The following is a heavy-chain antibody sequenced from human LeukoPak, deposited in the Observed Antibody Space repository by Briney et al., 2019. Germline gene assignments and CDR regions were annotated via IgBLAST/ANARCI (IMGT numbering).Heavy chain of an antibody. D-gene: IGHD2-21*02. V-gene: IGHV5-51*01. CDR1: GYSFTSYW. CDR2: IYPGDSDT. CDR3: ASPAVVTATDPPID. J-gene: IGHJ4*02. Sequence: LGESLKISCKGSGYSFTSYWIGWVRQVPGKGLEWMGIIYPGDSDTRYSPSFQGQVTISADKSISTAYLQWSSLKASDTAMYYCASPAVVTATDPPIDWGQGTLVTVSS.